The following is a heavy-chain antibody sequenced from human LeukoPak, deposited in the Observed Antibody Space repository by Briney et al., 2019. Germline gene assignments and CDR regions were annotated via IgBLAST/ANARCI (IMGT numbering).Heavy chain of an antibody. V-gene: IGHV3-64D*06. J-gene: IGHJ4*02. Sequence: GGSLRLSCSASGFTFSSYAMHWVRQAPGKGLEYVSAISSNGGSTYYADSVKGRFTISRDNSTVTLYLQMSSLRAEDTAVYYCVKGTDSRYYDILTGYPFDYWGQRTLVTVSS. CDR1: GFTFSSYA. CDR2: ISSNGGST. CDR3: VKGTDSRYYDILTGYPFDY. D-gene: IGHD3-9*01.